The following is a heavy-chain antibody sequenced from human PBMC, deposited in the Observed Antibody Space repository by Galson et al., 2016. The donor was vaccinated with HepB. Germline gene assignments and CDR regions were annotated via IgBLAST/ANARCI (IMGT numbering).Heavy chain of an antibody. J-gene: IGHJ4*02. V-gene: IGHV3-74*01. CDR2: INSAGSSI. Sequence: SLRLSCAASGFTFSNYWLHWVRQAPGKGLVWVSRINSAGSSISYGDSVKGRFTISRDNAKNTLYMQMNSLRAEDTAVYYCGRGSYGSWGSVWYWGQGTLVTVSS. D-gene: IGHD1-26*01. CDR3: GRGSYGSWGSVWY. CDR1: GFTFSNYW.